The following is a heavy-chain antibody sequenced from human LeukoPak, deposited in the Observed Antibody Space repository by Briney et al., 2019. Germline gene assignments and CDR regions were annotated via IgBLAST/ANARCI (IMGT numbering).Heavy chain of an antibody. CDR3: AGDRGGSAYFDY. CDR2: ISSSSTYI. D-gene: IGHD3-10*01. CDR1: GFTFSSNS. J-gene: IGHJ4*02. Sequence: GGSLRLSCAASGFTFSSNSMNWVRQAPGKGLEWVSSISSSSTYIYYADSVKGRFTISRDNAKNSLYLQMNSLRAEDTAVYYCAGDRGGSAYFDYWGQGTLVTVSS. V-gene: IGHV3-21*01.